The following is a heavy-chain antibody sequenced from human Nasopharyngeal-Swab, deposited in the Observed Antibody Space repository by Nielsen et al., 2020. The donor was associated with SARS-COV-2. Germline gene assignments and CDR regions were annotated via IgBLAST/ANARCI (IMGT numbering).Heavy chain of an antibody. CDR1: GGSVSSGRYY. D-gene: IGHD3-22*01. CDR2: IYYSGST. CDR3: ARGHYDSSATDY. Sequence: SETLSLTCTVSGGSVSSGRYYWSWIRQPPGKGLEWIGYIYYSGSTNHNPSLKSRVTISVDTSKNQFSLKLSSVTAADTAVYYCARGHYDSSATDYWGQGTLVTVSS. J-gene: IGHJ4*02. V-gene: IGHV4-61*01.